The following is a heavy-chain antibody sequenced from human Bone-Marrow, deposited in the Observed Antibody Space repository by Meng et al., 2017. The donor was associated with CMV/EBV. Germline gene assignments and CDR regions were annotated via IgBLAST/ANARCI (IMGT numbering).Heavy chain of an antibody. V-gene: IGHV1-2*02. CDR1: GYTFTGYY. CDR2: INPNSGGT. D-gene: IGHD2/OR15-2a*01. CDR3: ARSMEGRRSYYFDY. J-gene: IGHJ4*02. Sequence: ASVKVSCKASGYTFTGYYMHWVRQAPGQGLEWMGWINPNSGGTNYAQKFQGRVTMTRDTSISTAYMELSRLRSDDTAVYYCARSMEGRRSYYFDYWGQGTLVTVSS.